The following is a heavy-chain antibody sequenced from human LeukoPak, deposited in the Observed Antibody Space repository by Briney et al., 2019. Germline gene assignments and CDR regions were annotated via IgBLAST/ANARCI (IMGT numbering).Heavy chain of an antibody. CDR1: GGSISSYY. V-gene: IGHV4-59*01. J-gene: IGHJ4*02. CDR2: IYYSGST. Sequence: SETLSLTCTVSGGSISSYYWSWIQQPPGKGLEWIGYIYYSGSTNYNPSLKSRVTISVDTSKNQFSLKLSSVTAADTAVYYCARGDNWGIDYWGQGTLVTVSS. D-gene: IGHD7-27*01. CDR3: ARGDNWGIDY.